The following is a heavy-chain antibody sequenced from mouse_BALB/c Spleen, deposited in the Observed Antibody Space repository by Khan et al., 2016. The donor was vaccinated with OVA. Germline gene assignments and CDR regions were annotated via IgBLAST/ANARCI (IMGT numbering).Heavy chain of an antibody. CDR1: GFSLTSYG. J-gene: IGHJ4*01. CDR2: IWGDGST. Sequence: QVQLKESVPGLVAPSQSLSITCTVSGFSLTSYGVNWVRQPPGKGLEWLGVIWGDGSTNYHSTLISRLSISKDNSQSQVFLKLSSLQTDDTATYYCAKWGTANYYAMDYWGQGTSVTVSS. V-gene: IGHV2-3*01. D-gene: IGHD1-2*01. CDR3: AKWGTANYYAMDY.